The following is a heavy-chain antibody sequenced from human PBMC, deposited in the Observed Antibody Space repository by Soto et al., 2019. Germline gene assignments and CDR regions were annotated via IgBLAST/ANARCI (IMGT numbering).Heavy chain of an antibody. CDR3: ARRYGYYFDY. CDR1: GDSISSYY. J-gene: IGHJ4*02. V-gene: IGHV4-59*08. D-gene: IGHD4-17*01. CDR2: IYYSGST. Sequence: SETLSLTCTVSGDSISSYYWSWIRQPPGKGLEWIGYIYYSGSTNYNPSLKSRVTISVDTSKNQLSLKLSSVTAADTAVYYCARRYGYYFDYWGQGTLVTVSS.